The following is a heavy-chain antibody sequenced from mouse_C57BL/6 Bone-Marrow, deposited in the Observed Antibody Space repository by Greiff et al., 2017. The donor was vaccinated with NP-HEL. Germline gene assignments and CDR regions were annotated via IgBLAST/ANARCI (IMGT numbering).Heavy chain of an antibody. Sequence: QVQLQQSGAELVKPGASVKISCKASGYAFSSYWMNWVKQRPGKGLEWIGQIYPGDGDTNYNGKFKGKATLTADKSSSTAYMQLSSRTSEDSAVYFCAREGYYYGSTLDYWGQGTTLTVSS. J-gene: IGHJ2*01. CDR2: IYPGDGDT. D-gene: IGHD1-1*01. V-gene: IGHV1-80*01. CDR3: AREGYYYGSTLDY. CDR1: GYAFSSYW.